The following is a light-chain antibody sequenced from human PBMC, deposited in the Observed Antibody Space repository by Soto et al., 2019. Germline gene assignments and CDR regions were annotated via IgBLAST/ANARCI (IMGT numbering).Light chain of an antibody. V-gene: IGLV2-8*01. Sequence: QSALTQPPSASGSPGQSVTISCTGTSSDVGRYDFVSWYQHHPGKAPKLMIYENNKRPSGIPDRFSGSKSGTSATLGITGLQTGDEADYYCGTWDKSLSAGVFGGGTKLTVL. CDR3: GTWDKSLSAGV. J-gene: IGLJ3*02. CDR1: SSDVGRYDF. CDR2: ENN.